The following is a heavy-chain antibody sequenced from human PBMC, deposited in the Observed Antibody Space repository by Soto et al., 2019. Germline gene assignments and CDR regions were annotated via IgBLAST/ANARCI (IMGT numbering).Heavy chain of an antibody. V-gene: IGHV4-59*01. CDR3: ARGPYGDQHYYYYGMDV. D-gene: IGHD4-17*01. Sequence: PSETLSLTRTVSGGSISSYYWSWIRQPPGKGLEWIGYIYYSGSTNYNPPLKSRFTISVDTSKNQFSLKLSSVTAADTAVYYCARGPYGDQHYYYYGMDVWGQGTTVTVSS. J-gene: IGHJ6*02. CDR1: GGSISSYY. CDR2: IYYSGST.